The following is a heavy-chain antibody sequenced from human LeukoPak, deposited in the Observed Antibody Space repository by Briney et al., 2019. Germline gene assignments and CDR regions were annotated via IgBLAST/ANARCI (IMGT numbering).Heavy chain of an antibody. CDR2: ISYDGSNK. CDR1: GFPFSSYA. D-gene: IGHD3-10*01. J-gene: IGHJ6*02. Sequence: PGGSLRLSCSASGFPFSSYAMHWVRQAPGKGLEWVAVISYDGSNKYYADSVKGRFTISRDISKNTLSLQMNSLRAEDTALYYCARSLHYYGSGSYRVGYGMDVWGQGTTVTVSS. CDR3: ARSLHYYGSGSYRVGYGMDV. V-gene: IGHV3-30-3*01.